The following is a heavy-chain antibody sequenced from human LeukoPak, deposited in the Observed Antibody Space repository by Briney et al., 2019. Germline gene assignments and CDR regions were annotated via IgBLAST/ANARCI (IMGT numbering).Heavy chain of an antibody. J-gene: IGHJ3*02. CDR2: ISTSSSTI. D-gene: IGHD6-19*01. CDR1: GFTFSGYY. V-gene: IGHV3-48*01. Sequence: GGSLRLSCAASGFTFSGYYMNWVRQAPGKGLEWVSYISTSSSTIYYADSVKGRFTISRDNAKNSLYLQMNSLRAEDTAVYYCARAIKWLADAFDIWGQGTMVTVSS. CDR3: ARAIKWLADAFDI.